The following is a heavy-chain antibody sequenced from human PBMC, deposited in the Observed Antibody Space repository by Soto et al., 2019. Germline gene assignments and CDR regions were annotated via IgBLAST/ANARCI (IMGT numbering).Heavy chain of an antibody. Sequence: PGGSLRLSCAASGFTFSSYAMSWVRQAPGKGLEWVSAISGSGGSTYYADSVKGRFTISRDNSKNTLYLQMNSLRAEDTAVYYCAKDRRIAVARVSYGMDVWGQGTTVTVSS. CDR2: ISGSGGST. V-gene: IGHV3-23*01. J-gene: IGHJ6*02. CDR1: GFTFSSYA. CDR3: AKDRRIAVARVSYGMDV. D-gene: IGHD6-19*01.